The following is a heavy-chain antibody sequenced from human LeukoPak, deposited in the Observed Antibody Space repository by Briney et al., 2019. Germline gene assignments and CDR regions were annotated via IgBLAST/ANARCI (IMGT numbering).Heavy chain of an antibody. CDR2: MNPSSGNT. CDR3: ARSWSGSSWYYFDY. J-gene: IGHJ4*02. D-gene: IGHD6-13*01. CDR1: GYTFTSYD. Sequence: ASVKVSCKASGYTFTSYDINWVRQATGQGLEWMGWMNPSSGNTGYAQEFQGRVTITRDTSASTAYMELSSLRSEDMAVYYCARSWSGSSWYYFDYWGQGTLVTVSS. V-gene: IGHV1-8*03.